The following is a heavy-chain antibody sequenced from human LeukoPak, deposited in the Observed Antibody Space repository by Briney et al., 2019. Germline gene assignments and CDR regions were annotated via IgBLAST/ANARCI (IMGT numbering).Heavy chain of an antibody. CDR3: ARDGTSTDDY. CDR2: ISGNNDNP. CDR1: GYTFTNFG. Sequence: GASGRVSCKASGYTFTNFGINWVQQAPGQGLEWMGWISGNNDNPNYGQKFQGRFTVTTDSSTNTAYMELRNLRLDDTAVYYCARDGTSTDDYWGQGTLVTVSS. V-gene: IGHV1-18*01. J-gene: IGHJ4*02. D-gene: IGHD2-2*01.